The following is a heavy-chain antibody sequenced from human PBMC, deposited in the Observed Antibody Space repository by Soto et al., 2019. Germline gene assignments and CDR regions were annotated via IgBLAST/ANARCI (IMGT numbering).Heavy chain of an antibody. D-gene: IGHD6-19*01. CDR3: ATSEQWLVRRAALDI. Sequence: GASVKVSCKVSGYTLTELSMHWVRQAPGKGLEWMGGFDPEDGETIYAQKFQGRVTMTEDTSTDTAYMELSSLRSEDTAVYYCATSEQWLVRRAALDIWGQGTLVTVSS. CDR1: GYTLTELS. J-gene: IGHJ3*02. CDR2: FDPEDGET. V-gene: IGHV1-24*01.